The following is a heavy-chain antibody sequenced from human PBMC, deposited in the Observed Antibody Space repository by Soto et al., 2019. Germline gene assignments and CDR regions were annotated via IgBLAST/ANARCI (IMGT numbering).Heavy chain of an antibody. Sequence: SETLSLTCTVSGGSISSDSFYWNWIRQLPGEGLEWIGYIYHSGSTYYNPSLKSRVTISVDTSKNQFSLKLSSVTAADTAVYYCARDLYYYDSSGYRTNWFDPWGQGTLVTVSS. V-gene: IGHV4-30-4*08. J-gene: IGHJ5*02. D-gene: IGHD3-22*01. CDR2: IYHSGST. CDR1: GGSISSDSFY. CDR3: ARDLYYYDSSGYRTNWFDP.